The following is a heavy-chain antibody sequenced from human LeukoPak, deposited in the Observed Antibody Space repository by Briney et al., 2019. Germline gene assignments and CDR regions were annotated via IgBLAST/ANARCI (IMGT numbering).Heavy chain of an antibody. CDR1: GHTFTGYY. V-gene: IGHV1-2*02. D-gene: IGHD5-12*01. J-gene: IGHJ4*02. CDR3: ARAGYSGYDLGY. Sequence: SGKVSCKASGHTFTGYYMHWVRQAPGQGLEWMGWINPNSGGTNYAQKFQGRVTMTRDTSISTAYMELGRLRSDDTAVYYCARAGYSGYDLGYWVQGTLVTVSS. CDR2: INPNSGGT.